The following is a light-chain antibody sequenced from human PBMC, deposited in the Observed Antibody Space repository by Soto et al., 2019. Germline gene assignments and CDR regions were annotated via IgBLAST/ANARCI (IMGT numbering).Light chain of an antibody. V-gene: IGKV3-11*01. Sequence: EIVLTQSPATLSLSPGERATLSCRASQSVSSYLAWHQQKPGQAPRLLIYDASSRATGIPARFSGSGSGTDFTLTISSLEPEDFAVYYCQQRSNWLLTFGGGTKVDIK. CDR2: DAS. CDR3: QQRSNWLLT. CDR1: QSVSSY. J-gene: IGKJ4*01.